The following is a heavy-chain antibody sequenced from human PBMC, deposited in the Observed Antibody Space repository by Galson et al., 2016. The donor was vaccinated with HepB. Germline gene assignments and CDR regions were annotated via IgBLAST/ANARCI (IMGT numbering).Heavy chain of an antibody. Sequence: SLRLSCAASGFTFNAHWMNWVRQAPGKGLEWVANIRGDGIVSYYAESVRGRFTISRDNAKNSLYLQMNGLRVDETAVYYCSREMTGSCFAWGQGTLVTVSS. J-gene: IGHJ5*02. V-gene: IGHV3-7*01. CDR2: IRGDGIVS. D-gene: IGHD3-10*01. CDR3: SREMTGSCFA. CDR1: GFTFNAHW.